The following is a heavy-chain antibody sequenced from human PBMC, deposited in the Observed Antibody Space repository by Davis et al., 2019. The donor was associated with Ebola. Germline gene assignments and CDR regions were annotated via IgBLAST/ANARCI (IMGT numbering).Heavy chain of an antibody. CDR1: GFTFSNYW. CDR2: INSDGSTT. D-gene: IGHD6-19*01. CDR3: AIANRGPVADTGDY. J-gene: IGHJ4*02. V-gene: IGHV3-74*01. Sequence: HTGGSLRLSCAASGFTFSNYWMHWVRQAPGKGLVWLSRINSDGSTTGYADSVKGRFAMSRDNAKNTLYLQMNSLRAEDTAVYYCAIANRGPVADTGDYWGQGTLVTVSS.